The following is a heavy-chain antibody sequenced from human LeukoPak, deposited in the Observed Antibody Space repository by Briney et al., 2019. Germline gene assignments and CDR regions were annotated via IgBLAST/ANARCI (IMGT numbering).Heavy chain of an antibody. CDR2: IVYDGSNK. V-gene: IGHV3-30*03. D-gene: IGHD6-19*01. J-gene: IGHJ4*02. CDR3: ARDYRYSGGWHIDY. Sequence: SLRLSCPPSGFTFSSYGVHWLRQAPAKGLKWVALIVYDGSNKLYADSVKGRFTNTRDNFRDTVYLEMKILRGEETAVYYCARDYRYSGGWHIDYWGQGILVSVSS. CDR1: GFTFSSYG.